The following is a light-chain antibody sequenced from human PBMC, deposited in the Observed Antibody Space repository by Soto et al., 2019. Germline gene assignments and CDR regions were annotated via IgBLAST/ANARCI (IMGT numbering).Light chain of an antibody. J-gene: IGKJ5*01. Sequence: GDRVTITCRASQGISNSLAWYQQKPGKAPKLLIYSASTLQSGVPSRFSGGFSGTEFTLTISSLQPEDFATYYCQQLYRYPITFGQGTRLEI. CDR1: QGISNS. V-gene: IGKV1-9*01. CDR2: SAS. CDR3: QQLYRYPIT.